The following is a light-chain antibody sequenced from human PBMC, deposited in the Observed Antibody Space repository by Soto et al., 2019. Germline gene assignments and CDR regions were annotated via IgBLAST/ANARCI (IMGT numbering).Light chain of an antibody. CDR3: QQLKSNLIT. V-gene: IGKV1-9*01. CDR2: AAS. Sequence: DIQMTQSPSTLSASVGDRVTITCRASQGINSYLAWYQQKPGKAPKLLIYAASTLQSGVPSRFSGSGSGTEFTLTISSLQPEDFATYYCQQLKSNLITFGQGTRLEIK. CDR1: QGINSY. J-gene: IGKJ5*01.